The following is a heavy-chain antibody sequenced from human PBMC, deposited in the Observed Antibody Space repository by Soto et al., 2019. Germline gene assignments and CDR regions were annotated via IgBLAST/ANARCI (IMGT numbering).Heavy chain of an antibody. CDR3: ARPSGSYLYYFDY. CDR2: IYYSGST. J-gene: IGHJ4*02. Sequence: QLQLQESGPGLVKPSETLSLTCTVSGGSISSSYYYWGWIRQPPGKGLEWIGSIYYSGSTYYNPSLKSRVTTSVDTSKNQFSRKLSSVTAADTAVYYCARPSGSYLYYFDYWGQGTLVTVSS. V-gene: IGHV4-39*01. CDR1: GGSISSSYYY. D-gene: IGHD1-26*01.